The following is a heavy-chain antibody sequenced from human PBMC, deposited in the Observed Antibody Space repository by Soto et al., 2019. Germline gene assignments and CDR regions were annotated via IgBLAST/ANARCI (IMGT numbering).Heavy chain of an antibody. Sequence: EMQLVESGGGLVQPGGSLRLSCAASGFTFSGYWMHWVRQAPGKGLVWVSHINSDRSDTTYADSVKGRFTISRDNPKNTPYLQLTSVRAEATGVSYCARGSEAYYYDYGMDVWGQGTTVTVSS. CDR1: GFTFSGYW. J-gene: IGHJ6*02. CDR3: ARGSEAYYYDYGMDV. CDR2: INSDRSDT. V-gene: IGHV3-74*03.